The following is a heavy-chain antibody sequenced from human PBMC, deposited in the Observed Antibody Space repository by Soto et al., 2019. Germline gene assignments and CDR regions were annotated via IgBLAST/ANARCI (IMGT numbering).Heavy chain of an antibody. D-gene: IGHD1-26*01. V-gene: IGHV3-33*01. CDR3: VREAYRESRGFDP. Sequence: QVQLVESGGGVVQPGRSLRLSCAASGFTFSSYGMHWVRQAPGKGLEWVAVVWYDGSHENDGDSVKGRFTISRDNSKNTLYLQMNSLRVEDTAVYYCVREAYRESRGFDPWGQGTLVTVSS. J-gene: IGHJ5*02. CDR1: GFTFSSYG. CDR2: VWYDGSHE.